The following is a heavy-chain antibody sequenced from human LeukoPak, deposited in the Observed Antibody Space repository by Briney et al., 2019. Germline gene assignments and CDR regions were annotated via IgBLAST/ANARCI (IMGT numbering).Heavy chain of an antibody. CDR3: ARDNGGGGPYYYYMDV. CDR2: IIPIFGTA. D-gene: IGHD2-8*01. V-gene: IGHV1-69*05. Sequence: SVKVSCKASGGTFSSYAISWVRQAPGQGLEWMGGIIPIFGTANYAQKFQGRVTITTDESTSTAYMELSSLRSEDTAVYYCARDNGGGGPYYYYMDVWGKGTTVTVSS. CDR1: GGTFSSYA. J-gene: IGHJ6*03.